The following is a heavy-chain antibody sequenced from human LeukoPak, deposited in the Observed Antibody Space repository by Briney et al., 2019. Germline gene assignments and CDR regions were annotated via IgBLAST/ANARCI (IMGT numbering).Heavy chain of an antibody. CDR1: GFAFSSYA. D-gene: IGHD1-26*01. CDR3: AKGLTSGSYCYFDY. Sequence: GGSLRLSCAASGFAFSSYAMSWVRQAPGKGLEWVSAIRGSGGSTYYADSVKGRFTISRDNSKNTLYLQMNSLRAEDTAVYYCAKGLTSGSYCYFDYWGQGTLVTVSS. V-gene: IGHV3-23*01. J-gene: IGHJ4*02. CDR2: IRGSGGST.